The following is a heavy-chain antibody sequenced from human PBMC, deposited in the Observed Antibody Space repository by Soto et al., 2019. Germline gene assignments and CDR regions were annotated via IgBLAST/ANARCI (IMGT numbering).Heavy chain of an antibody. J-gene: IGHJ4*02. CDR3: ARSPMTTVTPFDY. Sequence: ASVKVSCKASGGTFSSYAISWVRQAPGQGLEWMGGIIPIFGTANYAQKFQGRVTITADESTSTAYMELSSLRSEDTAVYYCARSPMTTVTPFDYWGQGTLVTVSS. V-gene: IGHV1-69*13. CDR2: IIPIFGTA. D-gene: IGHD4-17*01. CDR1: GGTFSSYA.